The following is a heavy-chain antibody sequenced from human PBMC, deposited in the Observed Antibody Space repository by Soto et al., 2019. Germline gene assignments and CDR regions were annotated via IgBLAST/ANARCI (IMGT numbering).Heavy chain of an antibody. CDR1: GFTFTDYH. D-gene: IGHD6-19*01. Sequence: ASVKVSCKTSGFTFTDYHMHWVRQAPGQGLEWMGWINPNSGGTNYAQSFQGRVTMTRDTSISTAYMEVRRLRSDDTAVYYCARFQSSVAGTLADYWGQGNLVTVSS. CDR3: ARFQSSVAGTLADY. V-gene: IGHV1-2*02. CDR2: INPNSGGT. J-gene: IGHJ4*02.